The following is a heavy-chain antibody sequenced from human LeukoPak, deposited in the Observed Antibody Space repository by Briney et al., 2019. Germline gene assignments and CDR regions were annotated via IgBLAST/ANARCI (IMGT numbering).Heavy chain of an antibody. CDR1: GFTFSSYS. Sequence: GGSLRLSRAASGFTFSSYSMNWVRQAPGKGLEWVSSISSSSNYIYYADSLKGRFTISRDNAKNSLYLQMTSLRAEDTAVYYCARVQDYYDSSGYYRPTYFDYWGQGTLVTVSS. CDR2: ISSSSNYI. D-gene: IGHD3-22*01. J-gene: IGHJ4*02. CDR3: ARVQDYYDSSGYYRPTYFDY. V-gene: IGHV3-21*01.